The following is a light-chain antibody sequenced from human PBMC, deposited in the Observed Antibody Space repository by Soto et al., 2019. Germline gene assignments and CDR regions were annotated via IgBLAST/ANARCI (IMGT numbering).Light chain of an antibody. J-gene: IGKJ5*01. CDR1: QSVGNY. CDR2: DAS. CDR3: QQRSHWPPIT. V-gene: IGKV3-11*01. Sequence: EIVLTQSPATLSLSPGERAALSCRASQSVGNYLAWYQQKPGQAPRLLIYDASNRATGIPARFAGSGSGTDFTLTISSLEPEDFALYYCQQRSHWPPITFGQGTRLEIK.